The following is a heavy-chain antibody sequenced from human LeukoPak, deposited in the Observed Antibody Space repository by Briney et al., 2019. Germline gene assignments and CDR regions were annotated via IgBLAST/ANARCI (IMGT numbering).Heavy chain of an antibody. CDR1: GFTFSTYG. D-gene: IGHD3-16*01. CDR2: IRYDGSSK. CDR3: ARLRNWFDP. J-gene: IGHJ5*02. V-gene: IGHV3-30*02. Sequence: GGSLRLSCAASGFTFSTYGMHWVRQTPGKGLEWVAFIRYDGSSKSYADSVKGRFTISRDNSKNVLYLQMNSLRADDTAVYYCARLRNWFDPWGQGTLVTVSS.